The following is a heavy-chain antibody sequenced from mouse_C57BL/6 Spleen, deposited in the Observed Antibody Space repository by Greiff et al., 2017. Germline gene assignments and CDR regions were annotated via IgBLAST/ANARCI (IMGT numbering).Heavy chain of an antibody. CDR3: ARHEGLYYGYEGAWFAY. Sequence: QVQLQQSGAELVKPGASVKLSCKASGYTFTEYTIHWVKQRSGQGLEWIGWFYPGSGSIKYNEKFKDKATLTADKSSSTVYMELSRLTSEDSAVYFCARHEGLYYGYEGAWFAYWGQGTLVTVSA. V-gene: IGHV1-62-2*01. CDR1: GYTFTEYT. CDR2: FYPGSGSI. D-gene: IGHD2-2*01. J-gene: IGHJ3*01.